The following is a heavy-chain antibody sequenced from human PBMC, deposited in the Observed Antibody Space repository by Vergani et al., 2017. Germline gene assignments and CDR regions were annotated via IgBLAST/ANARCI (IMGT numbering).Heavy chain of an antibody. CDR3: ARGKYYDFWSGYYSQRNYYYYYMDV. CDR1: GGSFSGYY. D-gene: IGHD3-3*01. J-gene: IGHJ6*03. V-gene: IGHV4-34*01. Sequence: QVQLQQWGAGLLKPSETLSLTCAVYGGSFSGYYWSWIRQPPGKRLEWIGEINHSGSTNYNPSLKSRVTISVDTSKNQFSLKLSSVTAADTAVYYCARGKYYDFWSGYYSQRNYYYYYMDVWGKGTTVTVSS. CDR2: INHSGST.